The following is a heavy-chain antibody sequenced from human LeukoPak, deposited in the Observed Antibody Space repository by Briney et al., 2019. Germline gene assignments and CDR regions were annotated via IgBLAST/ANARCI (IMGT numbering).Heavy chain of an antibody. D-gene: IGHD4-17*01. CDR1: GFTFSSYS. V-gene: IGHV3-48*01. Sequence: PGGSLRLSCAASGFTFSSYSMNWVRQAPGKGLEWVSYISSSSSTIYYADSVKGRFTNSRDNAKNSLYLQMNSLRAEDTAVYYCARPHDYGDYVFDYWGQGTLVTVSS. CDR2: ISSSSSTI. J-gene: IGHJ4*02. CDR3: ARPHDYGDYVFDY.